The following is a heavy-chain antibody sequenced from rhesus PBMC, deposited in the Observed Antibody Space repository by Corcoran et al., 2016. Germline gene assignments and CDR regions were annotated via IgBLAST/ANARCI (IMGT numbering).Heavy chain of an antibody. Sequence: QVQLQESGPGLVKPSETLSLTCAVSGGSISGYYWNWIRQPPGKGLEWIGYSGGSSGGTYYNPSLKSRVTISTDTSKNQISLKLSSVTAADTAVYYCARKLSDSSWSIDYWGQGVLVTVSS. CDR3: ARKLSDSSWSIDY. CDR1: GGSISGYY. D-gene: IGHD6-13*01. J-gene: IGHJ4*01. CDR2: SGGSSGGT. V-gene: IGHV4-165*02.